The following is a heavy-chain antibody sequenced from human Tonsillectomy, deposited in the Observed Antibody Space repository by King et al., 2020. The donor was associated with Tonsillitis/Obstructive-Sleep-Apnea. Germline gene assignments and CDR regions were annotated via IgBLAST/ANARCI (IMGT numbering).Heavy chain of an antibody. CDR1: GFTFSTYA. D-gene: IGHD2-2*02. CDR3: ARDRDCSSTSCYTAFDI. Sequence: VQLVESGGGVVQPGRSLRLSCAASGFTFSTYAMHWVRQAPGKGLEWVAVISYDGSNNYYADSVKGRFTISRDNSKNTLYLQMNSLRAEDTAVYYCARDRDCSSTSCYTAFDIWGQGTMVTVSS. CDR2: ISYDGSNN. J-gene: IGHJ3*02. V-gene: IGHV3-30*04.